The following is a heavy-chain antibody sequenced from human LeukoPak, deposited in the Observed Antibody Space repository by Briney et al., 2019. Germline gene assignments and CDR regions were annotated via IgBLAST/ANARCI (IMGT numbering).Heavy chain of an antibody. CDR3: APLTVIAVAGTPNWFDP. J-gene: IGHJ5*02. Sequence: GRSLRLSCAASGFTFSSYAMSWVRQAPGKGLEWVSAISGNGGSTYYADSVKGRFTISRDNSKNTLYLQMNSLRAEDTAVYYCAPLTVIAVAGTPNWFDPWGQGTLVTVSS. CDR2: ISGNGGST. D-gene: IGHD6-19*01. CDR1: GFTFSSYA. V-gene: IGHV3-23*01.